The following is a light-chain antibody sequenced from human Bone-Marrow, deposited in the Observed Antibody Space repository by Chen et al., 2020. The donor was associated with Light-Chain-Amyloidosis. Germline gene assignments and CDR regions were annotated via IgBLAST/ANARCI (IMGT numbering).Light chain of an antibody. Sequence: EIVLTQSPGTLSLSPGERATRSCRASQSVSSSYLAWYQQKPGQAPRLLIYGASSRATGIPDRFSGSGSGTDFTLTISRLEPEDFAVYYCQQYGSSLWTVGQGTKVEIK. CDR3: QQYGSSLWT. CDR1: QSVSSSY. V-gene: IGKV3-20*01. CDR2: GAS. J-gene: IGKJ1*01.